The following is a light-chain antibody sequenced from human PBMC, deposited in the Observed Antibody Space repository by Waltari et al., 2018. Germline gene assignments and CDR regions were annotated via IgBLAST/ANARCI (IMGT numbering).Light chain of an antibody. J-gene: IGKJ1*01. Sequence: DVVMTQTPLSSPVTLGQPASIPCESSQSLVHSDGNMYFSWLHQRPGQAPRLLIYKISNRLSGVPERFSGSGAGTHFTLRISRVEADDVGVYYCMQATVKPWTFGQGTKVEVK. V-gene: IGKV2-24*01. CDR2: KIS. CDR1: QSLVHSDGNMY. CDR3: MQATVKPWT.